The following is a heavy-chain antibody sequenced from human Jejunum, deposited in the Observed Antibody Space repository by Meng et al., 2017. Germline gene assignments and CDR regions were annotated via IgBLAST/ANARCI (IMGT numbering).Heavy chain of an antibody. J-gene: IGHJ1*01. CDR3: ARDFEALNGV. V-gene: IGHV4-4*02. Sequence: VQLQESGPGLVKPWGTLSLTCAVSGDSISSSYWWSGVRQSPGKGLEWIGEIYHSGTTNYNPSLKSRVTLSVDKSKNQFSLNLSSVTAADTAVYFCARDFEALNGVWGQGTLVTVSS. CDR2: IYHSGTT. CDR1: GDSISSSYW. D-gene: IGHD2-8*01.